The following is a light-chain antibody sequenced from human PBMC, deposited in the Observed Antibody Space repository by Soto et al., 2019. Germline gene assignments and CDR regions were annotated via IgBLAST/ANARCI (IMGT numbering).Light chain of an antibody. CDR2: EVN. CDR1: SSDVGGYNY. Sequence: QSALTQPPSASGSPGQSVAISCTGTSSDVGGYNYVSWYQQHPGKAPKLMSYEVNKRPSGVPDRCSGSKSGNTASLTVSGLQAEDEADYYCSSYAGSSNVFGTGTKV. V-gene: IGLV2-8*01. J-gene: IGLJ1*01. CDR3: SSYAGSSNV.